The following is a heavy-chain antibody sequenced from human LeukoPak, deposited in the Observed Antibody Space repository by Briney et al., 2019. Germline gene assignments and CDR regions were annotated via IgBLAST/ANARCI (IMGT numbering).Heavy chain of an antibody. CDR1: GGSISSGDYY. Sequence: SETLSLTCTVSGGSISSGDYYWSWICQPPGKGLEWIGYIYYSGSTYYNPSLKSRVTISVDTSKNQLSLKLSSVTAADTAVYYCARDSGGTCSGGSCYSFDPWGQGTLVTVSS. CDR3: ARDSGGTCSGGSCYSFDP. CDR2: IYYSGST. J-gene: IGHJ5*02. V-gene: IGHV4-30-4*01. D-gene: IGHD2-15*01.